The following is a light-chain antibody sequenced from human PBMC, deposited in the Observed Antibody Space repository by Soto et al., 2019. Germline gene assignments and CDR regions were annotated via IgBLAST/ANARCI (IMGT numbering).Light chain of an antibody. CDR3: RSYTSSSTLV. V-gene: IGLV2-14*03. CDR2: DVS. Sequence: QSALTQPASVSGSPGQSITISCTGTSSDVGGYNYVSWYQQHPGKAPKLMIYDVSDRPSGVCNRFSGSKSGNTASLTISGLQAEDEADYYCRSYTSSSTLVFGGGTKVTV. J-gene: IGLJ3*02. CDR1: SSDVGGYNY.